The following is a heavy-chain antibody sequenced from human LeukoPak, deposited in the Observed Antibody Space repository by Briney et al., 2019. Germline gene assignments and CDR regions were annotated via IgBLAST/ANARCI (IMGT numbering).Heavy chain of an antibody. V-gene: IGHV3-48*03. CDR3: ARDYGGSSPFDY. CDR2: ISSSGSDV. CDR1: GFTFSNYE. Sequence: GGSLRLSCAASGFTFSNYEMHWVRQAPGKGLEWVSYISSSGSDVYYADSVKGRFTTSRDNAKNSLYLHMNSLRAEDTAVYYCARDYGGSSPFDYWGQGTLVTVSS. D-gene: IGHD4-23*01. J-gene: IGHJ4*02.